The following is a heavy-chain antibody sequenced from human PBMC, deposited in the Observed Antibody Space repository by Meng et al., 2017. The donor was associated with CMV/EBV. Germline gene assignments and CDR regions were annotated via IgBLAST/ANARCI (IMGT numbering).Heavy chain of an antibody. CDR3: AKDGVGGWHENRAGY. CDR2: ISGSGGST. Sequence: GESLKISCAASGFTFDDYAMHWVRQDPGKGLEWVSAISGSGGSTYYADSVKGRFTISRDNSKNTLYLQMNSLRAEDTAVYYCAKDGVGGWHENRAGYWGQGTLVTVSS. V-gene: IGHV3-23*01. CDR1: GFTFDDYA. J-gene: IGHJ4*02. D-gene: IGHD6-19*01.